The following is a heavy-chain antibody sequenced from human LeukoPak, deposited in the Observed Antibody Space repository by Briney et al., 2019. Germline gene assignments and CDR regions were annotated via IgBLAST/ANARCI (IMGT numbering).Heavy chain of an antibody. CDR1: GFTFSNYA. V-gene: IGHV3-23*01. CDR2: ISGIGSST. J-gene: IGHJ4*02. D-gene: IGHD5-12*01. Sequence: PGGSLRLSCAASGFTFSNYAMTWVRRAPGKGLEWVSGISGIGSSTYYTDSVKGRFTISRDNSKSTLYLQMNSLRAEDTAVYYCAKSFASVDVVATITDYWGQGTLVTVSS. CDR3: AKSFASVDVVATITDY.